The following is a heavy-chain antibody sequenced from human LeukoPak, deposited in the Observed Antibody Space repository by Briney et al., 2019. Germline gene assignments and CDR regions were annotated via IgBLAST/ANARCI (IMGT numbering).Heavy chain of an antibody. Sequence: HPGGSLRLSCAASGFTFSSYAMSWVRQAPGKGLEWVSTISGSGGSTSYADSVKGRFTISRDNSKNTLYLQMNSLRAEDTAVYYCAKDRCSTTCYGDDWGQGTLVTVSS. CDR1: GFTFSSYA. D-gene: IGHD2-2*01. CDR2: ISGSGGST. CDR3: AKDRCSTTCYGDD. V-gene: IGHV3-23*01. J-gene: IGHJ4*02.